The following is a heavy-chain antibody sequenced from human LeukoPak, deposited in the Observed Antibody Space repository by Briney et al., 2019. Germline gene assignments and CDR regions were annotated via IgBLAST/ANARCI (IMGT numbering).Heavy chain of an antibody. CDR1: GGSFSGYY. V-gene: IGHV4-34*01. CDR3: ARGYLAYYDSSGYVPYYFDY. Sequence: SETLSLTCAVYGGSFSGYYWSWVRQPPGKGVEWSGEINHSGSTNYNPSLTSRVTISVDTSKTRFSLKLSSVTAADTAVYYCARGYLAYYDSSGYVPYYFDYWGQGTLVTVSS. D-gene: IGHD3-22*01. CDR2: INHSGST. J-gene: IGHJ4*02.